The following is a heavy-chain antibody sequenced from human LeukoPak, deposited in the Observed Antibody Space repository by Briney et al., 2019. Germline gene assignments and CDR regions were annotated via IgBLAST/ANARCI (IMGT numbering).Heavy chain of an antibody. CDR3: AKGEGSYHGLDY. Sequence: GGSLRLSCAASGVTFGDYGMSWVRQAPGKGLEWVSAISGSGGSTYYADSVKGRFTISRDNSKNTLYLQMNSLRAEDTAVYYCAKGEGSYHGLDYWGQGTLVTVSS. J-gene: IGHJ4*02. D-gene: IGHD1-26*01. V-gene: IGHV3-23*01. CDR2: ISGSGGST. CDR1: GVTFGDYG.